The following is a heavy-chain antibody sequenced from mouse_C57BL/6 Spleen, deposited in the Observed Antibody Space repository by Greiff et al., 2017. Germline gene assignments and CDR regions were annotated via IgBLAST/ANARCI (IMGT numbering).Heavy chain of an antibody. J-gene: IGHJ2*01. V-gene: IGHV1-62-3*01. CDR3: ARRLGRAYFDY. D-gene: IGHD4-1*01. CDR1: GYTFTSYW. CDR2: IDPNSGGT. Sequence: QVQLQQPGAELVKPGASVKLSCKASGYTFTSYWMHWVKQRPGRGLEWIGRIDPNSGGTKYNEKFKSKATLTVDKSSSTAYMELRSLTSEDTAVYYCARRLGRAYFDYWGQGTTLTVSS.